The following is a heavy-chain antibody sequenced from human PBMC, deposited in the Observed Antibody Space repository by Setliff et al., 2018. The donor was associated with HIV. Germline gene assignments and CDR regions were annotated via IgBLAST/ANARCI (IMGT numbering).Heavy chain of an antibody. CDR2: IHSSGNT. Sequence: PSETLSLTCAVYGGSLSDYYWSWIRQPPGKGLEWLGEIHSSGNTNYSPSLKGRVTISVDTPKNQYSLKLSSVTAADTAVYYCASRVYYYDDSATLREEGFVPWGQGTLVTVSS. CDR3: ASRVYYYDDSATLREEGFVP. D-gene: IGHD3-22*01. V-gene: IGHV4-34*01. CDR1: GGSLSDYY. J-gene: IGHJ5*02.